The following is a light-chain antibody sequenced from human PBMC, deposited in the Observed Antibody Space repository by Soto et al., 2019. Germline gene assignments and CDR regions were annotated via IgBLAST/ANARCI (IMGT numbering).Light chain of an antibody. CDR2: DES. CDR3: QVWDRLSDYV. J-gene: IGLJ1*01. Sequence: SYELTQPHSVSVAPGQTARITCGGDNIGSKNVHWYQQKSGQAPVLVVYDESDRPSGIPERFSGSNSRDMATLTISRVEAGDEADYYCQVWDRLSDYVFGSGTKVTVL. V-gene: IGLV3-21*02. CDR1: NIGSKN.